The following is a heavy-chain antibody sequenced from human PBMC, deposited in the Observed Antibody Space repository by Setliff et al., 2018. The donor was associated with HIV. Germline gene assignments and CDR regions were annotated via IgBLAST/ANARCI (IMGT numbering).Heavy chain of an antibody. CDR3: ARAEDTVLKMYVVTPPYLDY. D-gene: IGHD2-8*01. CDR1: GYSFSTYW. CDR2: IYPDDSDA. Sequence: GESLKISCKGSGYSFSTYWIAWVRQMPGRGLEVMGLIYPDDSDARYNPSFQGQVTISADKSITTAYLQWSSLGASDTAMYYCARAEDTVLKMYVVTPPYLDYWGQGTLVTVSS. V-gene: IGHV5-51*01. J-gene: IGHJ4*02.